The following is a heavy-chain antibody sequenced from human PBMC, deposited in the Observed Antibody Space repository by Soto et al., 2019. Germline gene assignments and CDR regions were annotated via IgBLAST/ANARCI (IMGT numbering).Heavy chain of an antibody. Sequence: QVQLVQSGAEVKKPGSSVKVSCKASGGTFSSYSINWVRQAPGQGLEWMGEIIPIFGTANYAQKFQGRVTITADESTSTAYMELSSLRSEDTAVYYCAGDGVRHSGGIAYWGQGTLVTVSS. V-gene: IGHV1-69*01. CDR2: IIPIFGTA. J-gene: IGHJ4*02. CDR3: AGDGVRHSGGIAY. D-gene: IGHD2-8*01. CDR1: GGTFSSYS.